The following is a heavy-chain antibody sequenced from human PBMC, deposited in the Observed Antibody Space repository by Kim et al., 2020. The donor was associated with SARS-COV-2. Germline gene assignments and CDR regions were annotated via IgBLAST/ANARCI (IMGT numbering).Heavy chain of an antibody. Sequence: TFYAASVRGRFTISRDVFTNTLYLQMNSLRGDDTALYYCAREPSYHQDLDFWGRGIPVTVSS. CDR3: AREPSYHQDLDF. D-gene: IGHD6-6*01. V-gene: IGHV3-23*01. J-gene: IGHJ4*02. CDR2: T.